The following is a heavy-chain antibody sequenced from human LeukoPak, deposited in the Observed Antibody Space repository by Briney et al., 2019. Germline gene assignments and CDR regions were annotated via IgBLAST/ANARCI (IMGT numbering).Heavy chain of an antibody. Sequence: PGRSLRLSCAASGFAFAQYMMHWVRQAPGKGLEWVSLITWDGGTTYYAGSVKGRFTISRDNSKNSLYLQMNSLRSEDTALYYCAKDFGNYRGSDYWGQGTLVTVSS. D-gene: IGHD3-22*01. V-gene: IGHV3-43*01. CDR1: GFAFAQYM. J-gene: IGHJ4*02. CDR2: ITWDGGTT. CDR3: AKDFGNYRGSDY.